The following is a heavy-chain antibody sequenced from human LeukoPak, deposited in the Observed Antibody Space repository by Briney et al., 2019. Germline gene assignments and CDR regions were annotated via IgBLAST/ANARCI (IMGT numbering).Heavy chain of an antibody. D-gene: IGHD3-22*01. CDR3: ARGSPRGLSVYYYDSSGYYYYYGMDV. CDR1: GGSFSGYY. J-gene: IGHJ6*02. CDR2: INHSGST. V-gene: IGHV4-34*01. Sequence: SETLSLTCAVYGGSFSGYYWSWIRQPPGKGLEWIGEINHSGSTNYNPSLKSRVTISVDTSKNQFSLKLSSVTAADTAVYYCARGSPRGLSVYYYDSSGYYYYYGMDVWGQGTTVTVSS.